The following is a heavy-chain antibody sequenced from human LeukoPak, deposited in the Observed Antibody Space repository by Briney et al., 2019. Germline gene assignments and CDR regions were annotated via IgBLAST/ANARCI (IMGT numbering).Heavy chain of an antibody. Sequence: PSETLSLTCTVSGGSISSHYWSLIRQPAGKGLEWIGRIYTSGSTNYNPSLKSRVTMSVDTSKNQFSLKLSSVTAADTAVYYCGRISFFGTYYFDHWGQGTLVIVSS. V-gene: IGHV4-4*07. CDR1: GGSISSHY. CDR2: IYTSGST. J-gene: IGHJ4*02. CDR3: GRISFFGTYYFDH. D-gene: IGHD3-3*02.